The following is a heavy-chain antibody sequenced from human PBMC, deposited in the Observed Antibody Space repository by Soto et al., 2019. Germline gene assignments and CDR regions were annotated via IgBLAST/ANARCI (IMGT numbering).Heavy chain of an antibody. CDR1: GGSISSYY. CDR3: ARYYSSSWWPGPNNWFDP. Sequence: SETLSLTCTVSGGSISSYYWSWIRQPAGKGLEWIGRIYNSGSTNYNPSLKSRVTMSVDTSKNQFSLKLSSVTAADTAVYYCARYYSSSWWPGPNNWFDPWGQGTLVTVYS. D-gene: IGHD6-13*01. J-gene: IGHJ5*02. V-gene: IGHV4-4*07. CDR2: IYNSGST.